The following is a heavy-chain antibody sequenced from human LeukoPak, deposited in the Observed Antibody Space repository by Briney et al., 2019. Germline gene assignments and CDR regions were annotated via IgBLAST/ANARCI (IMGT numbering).Heavy chain of an antibody. J-gene: IGHJ4*02. V-gene: IGHV3-23*01. CDR1: GFTFSNYA. CDR3: AKDRGYSSGWSDY. D-gene: IGHD6-19*01. Sequence: GGSLRLSCVVSGFTFSNYAMSWVRQAPGQGLDWVSAISDSGVTAYYADSVKGRFTISRDNSKSTLYLQMNSLRAEDTAVYYCAKDRGYSSGWSDYWGQGTLVTVSS. CDR2: ISDSGVTA.